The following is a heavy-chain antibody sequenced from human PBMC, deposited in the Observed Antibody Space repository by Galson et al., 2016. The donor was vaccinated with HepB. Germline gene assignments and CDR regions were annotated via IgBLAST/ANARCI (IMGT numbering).Heavy chain of an antibody. CDR3: ARQSSGYFDF. D-gene: IGHD3-3*01. CDR2: FRPDDSDT. CDR1: GSTFSTSW. J-gene: IGHJ4*02. Sequence: QSGAEVKKPGESLKISCEGSGSTFSTSWIAWVRQRPGKGLEWMAIFRPDDSDTTCSPSFEGQVTVAADKSIRTAYLQWSSLKASDSGMYYCARQSSGYFDFWGQGTLVTVSS. V-gene: IGHV5-51*01.